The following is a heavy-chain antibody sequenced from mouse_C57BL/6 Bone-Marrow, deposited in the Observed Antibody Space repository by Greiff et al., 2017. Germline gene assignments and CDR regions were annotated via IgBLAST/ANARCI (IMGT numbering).Heavy chain of an antibody. CDR3: ASLYGNPYAMDY. V-gene: IGHV1-64*01. Sequence: QVQLQQPGAELVKPGASVKLSCKASGYTFTSYWMHWVKQRPGQGLEWIGMIHPNSGSTNYNEKFKSKATLTVDKSSSTADMQLSSLTSEDSVVYYCASLYGNPYAMDYWGQGTSVTVSS. D-gene: IGHD2-1*01. CDR2: IHPNSGST. J-gene: IGHJ4*01. CDR1: GYTFTSYW.